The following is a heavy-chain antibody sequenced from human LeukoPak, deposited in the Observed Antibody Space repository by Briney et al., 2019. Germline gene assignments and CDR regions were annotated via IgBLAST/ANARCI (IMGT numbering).Heavy chain of an antibody. J-gene: IGHJ6*02. CDR3: ARGRVLYYGSGRPYYYGMDV. D-gene: IGHD3-10*01. V-gene: IGHV4-39*07. Sequence: SETLSLTCTISGGSVSSGSYYWSWIRQPPGKGLEWIGEINHSGSTNYNPSLKSRVTISVDTSKNQFSLKLSSVTAADTAVYYCARGRVLYYGSGRPYYYGMDVWGQGTTVTVSS. CDR2: INHSGST. CDR1: GGSVSSGSYY.